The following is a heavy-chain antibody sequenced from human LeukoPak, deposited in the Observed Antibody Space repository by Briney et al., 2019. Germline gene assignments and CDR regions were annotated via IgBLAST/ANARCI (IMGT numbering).Heavy chain of an antibody. V-gene: IGHV1-2*02. J-gene: IGHJ5*02. D-gene: IGHD6-19*01. Sequence: ASVKVSCKASGYTFTGYYMHWVRQAPGQGLEWMGWINPNSGGTNYAQKFQGRVTMTRDTSISTAYMELSRLRSDDTAVYYCARVYSSGRYVWFDPWGQGTLVTVSS. CDR2: INPNSGGT. CDR1: GYTFTGYY. CDR3: ARVYSSGRYVWFDP.